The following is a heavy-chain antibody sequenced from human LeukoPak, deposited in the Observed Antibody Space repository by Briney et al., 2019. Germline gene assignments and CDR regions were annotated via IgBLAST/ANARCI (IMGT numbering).Heavy chain of an antibody. V-gene: IGHV3-23*01. Sequence: GGSLRLSCVASGFTFGRFAMSWVRQAPGKGLEWVSGISGTGSSTYYADSVKGRLTISRDNSKNTLYLQMHSLRADDTAVYYCAKKIKAAHYSSGCFDYWGQGALVTVSS. CDR1: GFTFGRFA. J-gene: IGHJ4*02. CDR3: AKKIKAAHYSSGCFDY. D-gene: IGHD6-19*01. CDR2: ISGTGSST.